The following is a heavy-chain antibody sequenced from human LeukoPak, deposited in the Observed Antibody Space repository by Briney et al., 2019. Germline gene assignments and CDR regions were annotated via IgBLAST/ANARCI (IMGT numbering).Heavy chain of an antibody. J-gene: IGHJ4*02. V-gene: IGHV4-30-4*01. CDR2: IYYSGST. Sequence: PSETLSLTCSVSGGSISSGDKYWSWIRQPPGKGLEWIGYIYYSGSTYYNPSLKSRLTISVDTSENQFSLHLTSVTAADTAVYFCARVTRWAGLDFWGQGTLVTVSS. CDR1: GGSISSGDKY. CDR3: ARVTRWAGLDF. D-gene: IGHD2-21*02.